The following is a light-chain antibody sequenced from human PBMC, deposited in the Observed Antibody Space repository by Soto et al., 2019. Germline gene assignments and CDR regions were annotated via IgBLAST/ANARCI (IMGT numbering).Light chain of an antibody. J-gene: IGKJ1*01. V-gene: IGKV3-20*01. CDR1: QSVSITF. Sequence: EIVLTQSPGTLSLTPGERATLSCRASQSVSITFLSWYQQKPGQAPNVLIYGASIRATGIPDRFSGSGSGTDFTLTISRLEPEDVAMYYCQQYERAPTFGQGTKVEMK. CDR2: GAS. CDR3: QQYERAPT.